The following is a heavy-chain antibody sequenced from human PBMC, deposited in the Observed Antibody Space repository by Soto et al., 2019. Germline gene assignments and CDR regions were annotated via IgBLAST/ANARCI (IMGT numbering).Heavy chain of an antibody. Sequence: GGSLRLSCAASGFTFSSYAMSWVRQDPGKGLEWVSAISGSGGSTYYADSVKGRFTISRDNSKNTLYLQMNRLRAEDTAVYYCAKDFGWDFVQNDYDSSGYYPCYYWGQETRVTVSS. CDR3: AKDFGWDFVQNDYDSSGYYPCYY. CDR2: ISGSGGST. J-gene: IGHJ4*02. D-gene: IGHD3-22*01. CDR1: GFTFSSYA. V-gene: IGHV3-23*01.